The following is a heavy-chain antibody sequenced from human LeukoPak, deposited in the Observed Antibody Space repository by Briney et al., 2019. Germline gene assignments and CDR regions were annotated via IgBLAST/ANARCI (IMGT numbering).Heavy chain of an antibody. D-gene: IGHD3-22*01. CDR1: GYTFSSHY. CDR3: ARNYDTSGYYYDY. Sequence: GASVKVSCKASGYTFSSHYMHWVRQAPGRGLEWMGIINPSGGGTRYAQKFQGRVTMTRDTSTSTVYIELSSLKSEDTAMYYCARNYDTSGYYYDYWGQGTLVTVSS. V-gene: IGHV1-46*01. CDR2: INPSGGGT. J-gene: IGHJ4*02.